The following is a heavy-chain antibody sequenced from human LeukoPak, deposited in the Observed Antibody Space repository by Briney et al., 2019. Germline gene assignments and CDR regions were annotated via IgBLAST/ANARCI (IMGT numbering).Heavy chain of an antibody. Sequence: GGSLRLSCAASGFNFRTYSMNWVRQAPGKGLEWVSYISSSSSAIYYADSVKGRFTNSRDNAKNSLYLQMNSLRAEDTAVYYCARGPTTVTTNYYYYYYMDVWGKGTTVTVSS. CDR2: ISSSSSAI. CDR3: ARGPTTVTTNYYYYYYMDV. CDR1: GFNFRTYS. V-gene: IGHV3-48*01. J-gene: IGHJ6*03. D-gene: IGHD4-17*01.